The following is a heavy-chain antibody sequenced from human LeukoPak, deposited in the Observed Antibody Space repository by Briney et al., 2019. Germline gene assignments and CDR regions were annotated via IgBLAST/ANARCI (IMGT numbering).Heavy chain of an antibody. V-gene: IGHV3-23*01. CDR3: AKQLGNILTGYYKRLFDP. CDR2: ISGSGGST. D-gene: IGHD3-9*01. J-gene: IGHJ5*02. CDR1: GFTFSSYA. Sequence: GGSLRLSCAASGFTFSSYAMSWVRQAPGKGLEWVSAISGSGGSTYYADSVKGRFTISRDNSKNTLYLQMNSPRAEDTAVYYCAKQLGNILTGYYKRLFDPWGQGTLVTVSS.